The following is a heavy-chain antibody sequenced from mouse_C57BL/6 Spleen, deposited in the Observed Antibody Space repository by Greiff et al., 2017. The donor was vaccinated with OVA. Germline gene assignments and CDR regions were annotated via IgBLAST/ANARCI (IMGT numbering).Heavy chain of an antibody. J-gene: IGHJ3*01. CDR1: GFTFSDYG. CDR3: ARKDYSNYWFAY. Sequence: EVKLVESGGGLVKPGGSLKLSCAASGFTFSDYGMHWVRQAPEKGLEWVAYISSGSSTIYYADTVKGRFTISRDNAKSTLFLQMTSLRSEDTAMYYCARKDYSNYWFAYWGQGTLVTVSA. CDR2: ISSGSSTI. D-gene: IGHD2-5*01. V-gene: IGHV5-17*01.